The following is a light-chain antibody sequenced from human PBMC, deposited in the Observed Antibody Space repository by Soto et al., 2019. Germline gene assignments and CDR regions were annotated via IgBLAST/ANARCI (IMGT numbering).Light chain of an antibody. Sequence: EIVLTQSRGTLSLSPGERATLSCRASQCVSSSYLAWYQQKPGQAPRLLIYGASSRATGIPDRFSGSGSGTDFALTISRLEPEDFAVHYCQQYGSSPHSTFGQGTKVEIK. J-gene: IGKJ1*01. CDR3: QQYGSSPHST. CDR1: QCVSSSY. V-gene: IGKV3-20*01. CDR2: GAS.